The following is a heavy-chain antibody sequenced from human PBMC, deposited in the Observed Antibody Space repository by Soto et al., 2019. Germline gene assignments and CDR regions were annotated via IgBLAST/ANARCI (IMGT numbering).Heavy chain of an antibody. Sequence: GGSLRLSCAASEFTFSNYAMSWVRQAPGKGLEWVSSISDNGGTTYYADSVKGRFTISRDNSKNTLYLQMNSLRAEDTAVYYCAKDLQQLIVYCGYWGQGTQVTVPS. CDR2: ISDNGGTT. V-gene: IGHV3-23*01. J-gene: IGHJ4*02. CDR1: EFTFSNYA. CDR3: AKDLQQLIVYCGY. D-gene: IGHD6-13*01.